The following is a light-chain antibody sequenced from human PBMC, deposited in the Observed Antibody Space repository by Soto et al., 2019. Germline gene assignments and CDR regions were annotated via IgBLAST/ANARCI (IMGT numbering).Light chain of an antibody. CDR3: LQSYSTPIT. Sequence: DIQMTQSPSSLSASVGDRVTITCRLSQSIRSYLNWYQQKPGEAPKLLIYASSTLQGGVPSRFSGSGSGTDFSLTISSLQPEDFATYFCLQSYSTPITFGQGTRLEIK. J-gene: IGKJ5*01. CDR1: QSIRSY. CDR2: ASS. V-gene: IGKV1-39*01.